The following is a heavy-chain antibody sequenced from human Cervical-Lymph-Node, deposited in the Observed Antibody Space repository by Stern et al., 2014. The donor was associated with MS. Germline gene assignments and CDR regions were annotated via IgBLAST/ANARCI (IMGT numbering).Heavy chain of an antibody. Sequence: QVQLVESGAAVRKPGASVKVSCKASGYTFTNYDINWVRQATGQGLEWLVWMSPSTGNSGYAQKFQGRVTMTSDTSINTAYMELRNLRSEDTAVYYCARYFNPLDYWGQGTLLTVSS. D-gene: IGHD2/OR15-2a*01. CDR1: GYTFTNYD. V-gene: IGHV1-8*01. CDR3: ARYFNPLDY. CDR2: MSPSTGNS. J-gene: IGHJ4*02.